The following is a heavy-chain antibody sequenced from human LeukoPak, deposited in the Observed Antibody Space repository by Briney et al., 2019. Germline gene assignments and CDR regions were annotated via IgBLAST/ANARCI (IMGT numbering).Heavy chain of an antibody. J-gene: IGHJ4*02. Sequence: GGSLRLSCAASGFTFSGYAMNWVRQAPGKGLEWVSHIYSSDATYADSVKGRFSISRDNAKNSLFLQMNSLRAEDTAVYYCARDGTGSNSGWYIHWGQGTLVTVSS. D-gene: IGHD6-19*01. CDR3: ARDGTGSNSGWYIH. V-gene: IGHV3-48*01. CDR2: IYSSDAT. CDR1: GFTFSGYA.